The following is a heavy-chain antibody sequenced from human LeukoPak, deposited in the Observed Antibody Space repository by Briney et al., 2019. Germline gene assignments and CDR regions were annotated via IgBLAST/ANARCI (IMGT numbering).Heavy chain of an antibody. V-gene: IGHV4-4*02. D-gene: IGHD6-13*01. CDR2: IYHSGST. Sequence: SGTLSLTCAVSGGSISSSNWWSWVRQPPGKGLEWIGEIYHSGSTNYNPSLKSRVTISVDKSKNQFSLKLSSVTAADTAVYYCASMSSSWRSYYYYYGMDVWGQGTTVTVSS. J-gene: IGHJ6*02. CDR3: ASMSSSWRSYYYYYGMDV. CDR1: GGSISSSNW.